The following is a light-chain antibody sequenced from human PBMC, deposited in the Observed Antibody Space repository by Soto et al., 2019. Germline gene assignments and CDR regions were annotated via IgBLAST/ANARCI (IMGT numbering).Light chain of an antibody. CDR2: YDS. CDR3: QVWDSSSDHVV. CDR1: NIGSKS. V-gene: IGLV3-21*04. Sequence: SSELTQPPSVSVAPGKTARITCGGNNIGSKSVHWYQQKPGQAPVLVIYYDSDRPSGIPERFSGSNSGNTATLTISRVEPGDEADYYCQVWDSSSDHVVFGGGTKLTVL. J-gene: IGLJ2*01.